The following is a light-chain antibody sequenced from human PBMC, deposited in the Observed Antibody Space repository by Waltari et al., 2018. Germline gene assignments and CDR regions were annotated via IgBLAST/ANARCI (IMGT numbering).Light chain of an antibody. V-gene: IGLV2-23*01. Sequence: QSALTQPASVSGSPGQSITISCTGTSREVGSYNLVSWYQQHPGKAPKLMIYEGSKRPSVVSNRFSGSKSGNTASLTISGLQAEDEADYYCCSYAGSSTWVFGGGTKLTVL. J-gene: IGLJ3*02. CDR1: SREVGSYNL. CDR3: CSYAGSSTWV. CDR2: EGS.